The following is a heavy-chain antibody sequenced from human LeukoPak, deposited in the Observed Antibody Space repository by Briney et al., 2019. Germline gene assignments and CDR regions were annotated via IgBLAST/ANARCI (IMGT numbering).Heavy chain of an antibody. Sequence: PGGSLILSRAASGFTFSNYGMHWVRQAPGKGLEWVAFIRYDGSNKSYADSVKGRFTISRDNSKNTLYLQMNSLRAEDTAVYYCARARKSGGITMIRGVKDRGWFDPWGQGTLVTVSS. V-gene: IGHV3-30*02. CDR2: IRYDGSNK. CDR3: ARARKSGGITMIRGVKDRGWFDP. D-gene: IGHD3-10*01. J-gene: IGHJ5*02. CDR1: GFTFSNYG.